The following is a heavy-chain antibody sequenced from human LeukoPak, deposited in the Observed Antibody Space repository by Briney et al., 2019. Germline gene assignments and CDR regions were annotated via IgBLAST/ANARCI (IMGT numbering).Heavy chain of an antibody. D-gene: IGHD2-21*02. J-gene: IGHJ4*02. CDR3: ASLHRVVTAIPRQALIGY. V-gene: IGHV4-39*07. CDR2: IYYSGST. Sequence: SETLSLTCTVSGGSISSSSYYWGWIRQPPGKGLEWIGSIYYSGSTYYNPSLKSRVTISVDTSKNQFSLKLSSVAAADTAVYYCASLHRVVTAIPRQALIGYWGQGTLVTVSS. CDR1: GGSISSSSYY.